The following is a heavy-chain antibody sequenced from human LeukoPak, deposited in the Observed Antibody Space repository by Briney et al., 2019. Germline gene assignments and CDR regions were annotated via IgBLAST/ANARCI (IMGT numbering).Heavy chain of an antibody. CDR2: INPNSGGT. CDR3: ARGAPLDWWERQGGELFDY. V-gene: IGHV1-2*02. CDR1: GYTFTGYY. Sequence: ASVKVSCKASGYTFTGYYMHWVRQAPGQGLEWMGWINPNSGGTNYAQKFQGGVTMTRDTSISTAYMELSRLRSDDTAVYYCARGAPLDWWERQGGELFDYWGQGTLVTVSS. J-gene: IGHJ4*02. D-gene: IGHD1-26*01.